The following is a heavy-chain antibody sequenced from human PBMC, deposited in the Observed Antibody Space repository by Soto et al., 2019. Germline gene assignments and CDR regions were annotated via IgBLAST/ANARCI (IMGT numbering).Heavy chain of an antibody. D-gene: IGHD4-17*01. CDR3: ARVYGDYVDYYYGMDV. CDR1: GYSFTSYW. V-gene: IGHV5-51*01. CDR2: TYPGDSDT. J-gene: IGHJ6*02. Sequence: PGESLKISCKGSGYSFTSYWIGWVRQMPGKGLEWMGITYPGDSDTRYSPSFQGQVTISADKSISTAYLQWSSLKASDTAMYYCARVYGDYVDYYYGMDVWGQGTTVTVSS.